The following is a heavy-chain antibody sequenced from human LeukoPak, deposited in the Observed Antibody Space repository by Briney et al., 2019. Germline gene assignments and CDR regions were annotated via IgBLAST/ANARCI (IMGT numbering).Heavy chain of an antibody. V-gene: IGHV1-18*01. J-gene: IGHJ4*02. CDR1: GYTFTSYG. CDR2: ISAYNGNT. Sequence: ASVKVSCKASGYTFTSYGISWVRQAPGQGREWMGWISAYNGNTNYAQKLQGRVTMTTDTSATTVYMELGSLRSDDTAVYYCARDGPRMYYYATSDYRFDYWGQGTLVTVSS. D-gene: IGHD3-22*01. CDR3: ARDGPRMYYYATSDYRFDY.